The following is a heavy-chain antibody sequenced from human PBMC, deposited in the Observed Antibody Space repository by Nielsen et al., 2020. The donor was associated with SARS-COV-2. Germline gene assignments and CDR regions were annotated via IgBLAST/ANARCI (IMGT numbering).Heavy chain of an antibody. CDR2: ISGSGGST. J-gene: IGHJ4*02. D-gene: IGHD4-17*01. CDR1: GFTFSSYA. V-gene: IGHV3-23*01. CDR3: AKDKVWSTVTTLFDY. Sequence: GGSLRLSCAASGFTFSSYAMSWVRQAPGKGLEWVSAISGSGGSTYYADSVKGRFTISRDNSKNTLYLQMNSLSAEDTAVYYCAKDKVWSTVTTLFDYWGQGTLVTVSS.